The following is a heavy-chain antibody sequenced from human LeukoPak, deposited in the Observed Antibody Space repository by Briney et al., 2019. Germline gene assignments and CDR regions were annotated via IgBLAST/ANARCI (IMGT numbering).Heavy chain of an antibody. CDR1: GFTFSRCT. CDR2: ISKDGTTL. D-gene: IGHD2-2*01. Sequence: QTGGSLRLSCAASGFTFSRCTMHWVRQAPGKGLEWVALISKDGTTLNYADSVKGRFTISRDNAKNSLFLQMNSLRAEDTAMYYCAREFGYQLPDFDFWGQGTLVTVSS. CDR3: AREFGYQLPDFDF. J-gene: IGHJ4*02. V-gene: IGHV3-30-3*01.